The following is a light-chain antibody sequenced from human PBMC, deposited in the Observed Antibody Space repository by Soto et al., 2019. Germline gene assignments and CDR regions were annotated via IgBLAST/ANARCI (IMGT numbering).Light chain of an antibody. CDR3: QQLNSYPIT. J-gene: IGKJ5*01. CDR1: QSISIL. V-gene: IGKV1-5*01. CDR2: DAS. Sequence: DIQITQSPSTLSASVGDRVTLTCRASQSISILLAWYQQKPGKAPKLLIYDASSLESGVPSRFSGSGSGTEFTLTISSLQPEDSATYYCQQLNSYPITFGQGTRLEIK.